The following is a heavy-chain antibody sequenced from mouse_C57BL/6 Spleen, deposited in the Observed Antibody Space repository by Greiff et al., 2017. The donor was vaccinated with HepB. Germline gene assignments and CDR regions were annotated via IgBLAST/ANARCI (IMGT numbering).Heavy chain of an antibody. J-gene: IGHJ3*01. CDR2: IYPGSGST. Sequence: VQLQQSGAELVKPGASVKMSCKASGHTFTSYWITWVKQRPGQGLEWIGDIYPGSGSTNYNEKFKSKATLTVDTSSSTAYMQLSSLKSEDSAVYYCARSEGGYELFAYWGRGTLVTVCA. CDR3: ARSEGGYELFAY. D-gene: IGHD2-2*01. V-gene: IGHV1-55*01. CDR1: GHTFTSYW.